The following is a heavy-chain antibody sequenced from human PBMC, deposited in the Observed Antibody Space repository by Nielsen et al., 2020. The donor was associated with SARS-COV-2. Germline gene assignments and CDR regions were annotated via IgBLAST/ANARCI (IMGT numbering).Heavy chain of an antibody. CDR2: IKEDGSEK. CDR1: GFTFSSYW. J-gene: IGHJ4*02. V-gene: IGHV3-7*01. D-gene: IGHD5-12*01. CDR3: ARDRGSTGYDELDY. Sequence: GGSLRLSCAASGFTFSSYWMGWVRQAPGKGPEWVANIKEDGSEKHYVDSVTGRFTISRDNAKNSLSLEMNSLRAEDTAVYFCARDRGSTGYDELDYWGQGTLVTVSS.